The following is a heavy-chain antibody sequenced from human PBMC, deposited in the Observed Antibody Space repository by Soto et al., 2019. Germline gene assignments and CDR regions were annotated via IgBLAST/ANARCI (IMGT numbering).Heavy chain of an antibody. J-gene: IGHJ6*02. CDR2: VSAYYGNR. Sequence: APEKVSCKVSGYTVTSYGMSWVRQAPGQGLEWMGWVSAYYGNRNYAQELQGRVTMTTDTPTSTDYMELRSPRSDDPAVYSCASPVAAAANHNYYGMDVSGQATTVTVSS. D-gene: IGHD6-25*01. V-gene: IGHV1-18*01. CDR1: GYTVTSYG. CDR3: ASPVAAAANHNYYGMDV.